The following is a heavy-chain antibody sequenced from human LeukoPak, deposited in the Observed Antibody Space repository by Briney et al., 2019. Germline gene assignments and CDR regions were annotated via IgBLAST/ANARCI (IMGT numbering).Heavy chain of an antibody. V-gene: IGHV3-74*01. J-gene: IGHJ6*02. CDR1: GFTFSSYW. CDR3: ARDLIDGYNLYYYYGMDV. Sequence: GGSLRLSCAASGFTFSSYWMHWVRQAPRKGLVWVSRINSDGSSTSYADSVKGRFTISRDNAKNTLYLQMNSLRAEDTAVYYCARDLIDGYNLYYYYGMDVWGQGTTVTVSS. CDR2: INSDGSST. D-gene: IGHD5-24*01.